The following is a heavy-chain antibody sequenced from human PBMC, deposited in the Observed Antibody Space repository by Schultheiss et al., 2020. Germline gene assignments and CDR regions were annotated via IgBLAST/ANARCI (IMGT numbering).Heavy chain of an antibody. CDR3: ARDGGTFSSSWSREYYYGMDV. V-gene: IGHV3-11*04. D-gene: IGHD6-13*01. Sequence: GGSLRLSCAASGFTFSDYYMSWIRQAPGKGLEWVSYISPSGTDIAYADSVRGRFTISRDNAKNSLYLQMNSLRAEDTAVYYCARDGGTFSSSWSREYYYGMDVWGQGTTGTVAS. J-gene: IGHJ6*02. CDR1: GFTFSDYY. CDR2: ISPSGTDI.